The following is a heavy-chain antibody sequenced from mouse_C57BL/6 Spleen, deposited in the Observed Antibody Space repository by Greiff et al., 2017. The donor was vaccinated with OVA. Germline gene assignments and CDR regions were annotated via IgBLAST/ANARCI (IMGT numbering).Heavy chain of an antibody. J-gene: IGHJ1*03. D-gene: IGHD1-1*01. V-gene: IGHV1-59*01. CDR2: IDPSDSYT. CDR3: ARGAGSSYEWYFDV. Sequence: QVQLKESGAELVRPGTSVKLSCKASGYTFTSYWMHWVKQRPGQGLEWIGVIDPSDSYTNYNQKFKGKATLTVDTSSSTAYMQLSSLTSEDSAVYYCARGAGSSYEWYFDVWGTGTTVTVSS. CDR1: GYTFTSYW.